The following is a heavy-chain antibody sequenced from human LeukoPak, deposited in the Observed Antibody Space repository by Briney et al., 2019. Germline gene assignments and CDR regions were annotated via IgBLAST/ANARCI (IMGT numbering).Heavy chain of an antibody. CDR1: GFTFDDYA. J-gene: IGHJ4*02. Sequence: GGSLRLSCAASGFTFDDYAMSWVRQPPGKGLEWVSGITWNGGSTGYADSVKGRFTISRDNSKNSLYLQMNSLRAEDTALYYCGSGLGYCSGGTCHNESDYWGQGSLVTVSS. CDR2: ITWNGGST. D-gene: IGHD2-15*01. CDR3: GSGLGYCSGGTCHNESDY. V-gene: IGHV3-20*04.